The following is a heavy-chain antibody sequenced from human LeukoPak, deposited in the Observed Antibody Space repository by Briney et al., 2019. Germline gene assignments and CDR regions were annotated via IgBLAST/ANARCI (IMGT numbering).Heavy chain of an antibody. CDR2: ISYDGSNK. J-gene: IGHJ4*02. D-gene: IGHD6-19*01. V-gene: IGHV3-30*03. Sequence: GGSLRLSCAASGFTFSSYSVNWVRQAPGKGLEWVAVISYDGSNKYYADSVKGRFTISRDNSKNTLYLQMNSLRAEDTAVYYCASLLIAVAGNFDYWGQGTLVTVSS. CDR3: ASLLIAVAGNFDY. CDR1: GFTFSSYS.